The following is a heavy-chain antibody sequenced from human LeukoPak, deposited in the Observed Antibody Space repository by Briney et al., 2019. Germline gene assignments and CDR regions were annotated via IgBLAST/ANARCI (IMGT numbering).Heavy chain of an antibody. V-gene: IGHV3-23*01. CDR2: IGGSGGSP. CDR1: GFTFNTYA. D-gene: IGHD6-13*01. CDR3: AVGSSWYVGLIDH. Sequence: GGSLRLSCEASGFTFNTYAMNWVRQAPGKGLEWVSVIGGSGGSPYYADSVKGRFTISRDNSKNTLYLQMNSLRAEDTAVYYCAVGSSWYVGLIDHWGQGTLVTVSS. J-gene: IGHJ4*02.